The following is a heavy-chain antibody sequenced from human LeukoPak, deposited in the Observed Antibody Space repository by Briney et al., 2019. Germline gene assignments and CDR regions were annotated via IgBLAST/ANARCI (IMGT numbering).Heavy chain of an antibody. D-gene: IGHD1-14*01. Sequence: ASVKVSCKASGHTFTTYYVHLVRQAPGQGLEWMGVINPSGDGTNYPQRFQGRVTLTRDTSTSTVYMELSSLRSEDTAVYYCAKETPNTGWFDPWGQGTLVTVSS. V-gene: IGHV1-46*01. CDR3: AKETPNTGWFDP. CDR2: INPSGDGT. CDR1: GHTFTTYY. J-gene: IGHJ5*02.